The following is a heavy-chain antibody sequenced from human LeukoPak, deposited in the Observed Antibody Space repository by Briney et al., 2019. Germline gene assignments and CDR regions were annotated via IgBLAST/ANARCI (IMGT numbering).Heavy chain of an antibody. CDR1: GVTFSNHA. CDR3: ARGFNVDTAMVRRYYGMDV. V-gene: IGHV3-23*01. J-gene: IGHJ6*02. Sequence: GGSLRLSCAASGVTFSNHAMSWIRQAPGKGLEWVSGITGSGGSTYHAESVKGRFTISRDNSKNTLYLEMNSLRAEDTAVYYCARGFNVDTAMVRRYYGMDVWGQGTTVTVSS. CDR2: ITGSGGST. D-gene: IGHD5-18*01.